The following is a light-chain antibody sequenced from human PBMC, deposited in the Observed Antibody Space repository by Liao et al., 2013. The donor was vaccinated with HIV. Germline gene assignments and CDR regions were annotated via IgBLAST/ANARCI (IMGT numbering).Light chain of an antibody. Sequence: SYELKQPPSVSVSPGQTARITCSGDALSKTNGYWYRQKAGQAPELIIYKNNKRPSGIPERLSGSRSGTIVTLTISGAQAEDEADYYCQSADSSGTCPVFGGGTKLTVL. CDR1: ALSKTN. CDR2: KNN. J-gene: IGLJ3*02. V-gene: IGLV3-25*03. CDR3: QSADSSGTCPV.